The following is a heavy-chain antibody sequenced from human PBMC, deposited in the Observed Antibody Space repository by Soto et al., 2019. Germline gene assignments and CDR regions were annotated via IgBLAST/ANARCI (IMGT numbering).Heavy chain of an antibody. Sequence: GGSLRLSCAASGFTFSSYSMNWVRQAPGKGLEWVSSISSSSSYIYYADSVKGRFTISRDNAKNSLYLQMNSLRAEDTAVYYCARDWGYCSSTSCYAYPSNWFDPWGQGTLVTVSS. D-gene: IGHD2-2*01. V-gene: IGHV3-21*01. CDR2: ISSSSSYI. CDR3: ARDWGYCSSTSCYAYPSNWFDP. J-gene: IGHJ5*02. CDR1: GFTFSSYS.